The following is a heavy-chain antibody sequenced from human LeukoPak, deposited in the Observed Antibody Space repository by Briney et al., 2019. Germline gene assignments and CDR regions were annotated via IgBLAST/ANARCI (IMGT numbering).Heavy chain of an antibody. CDR3: ARAVGSSGWPLDY. V-gene: IGHV4-61*01. CDR2: IYYSGST. J-gene: IGHJ4*02. Sequence: SETLSLTCTVSGGSVSSGSYYWSWIRQPPGKGLEWIGYIYYSGSTNYNPSLKSRVTISVDTSKNQFSLKLCSVTAADTAVYYCARAVGSSGWPLDYWGQGTLVTVSS. D-gene: IGHD6-19*01. CDR1: GGSVSSGSYY.